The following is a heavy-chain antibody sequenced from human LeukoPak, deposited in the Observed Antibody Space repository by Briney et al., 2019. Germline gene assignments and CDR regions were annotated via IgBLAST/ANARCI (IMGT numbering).Heavy chain of an antibody. CDR3: ATQVAGGPLDY. V-gene: IGHV4-39*01. Sequence: PSETLSLTCAVSGGSISSTTYYWAWIRQPPGKGLEWIGSIYYTGRTHYIPSLKSRVTISLDTSKNQFSLSLSSVTAADTAIYYCATQVAGGPLDYWGQGTLVTVSS. CDR2: IYYTGRT. CDR1: GGSISSTTYY. J-gene: IGHJ4*02. D-gene: IGHD6-19*01.